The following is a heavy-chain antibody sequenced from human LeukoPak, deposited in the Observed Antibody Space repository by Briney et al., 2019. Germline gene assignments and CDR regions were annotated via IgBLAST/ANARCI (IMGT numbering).Heavy chain of an antibody. CDR2: FFNSGST. J-gene: IGHJ4*02. CDR3: VRRINGYQYYFDY. D-gene: IGHD2-8*01. Sequence: SETLSLTCAVSGAAISDSYWSWIRQPPGKGLEWIGYFFNSGSTNYNPSLKSRLIISADSSGNQVFLRLTSVTAADTAMYYCVRRINGYQYYFDYWGQGILVTVSS. CDR1: GAAISDSY. V-gene: IGHV4-4*08.